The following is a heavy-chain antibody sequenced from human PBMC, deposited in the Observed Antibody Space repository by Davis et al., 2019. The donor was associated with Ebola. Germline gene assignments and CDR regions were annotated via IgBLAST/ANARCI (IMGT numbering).Heavy chain of an antibody. CDR2: IIPILGIA. CDR1: GGTFSSYA. D-gene: IGHD1-26*01. J-gene: IGHJ4*02. Sequence: AASVKVSCKASGGTFSSYAISWVRQAPGQGLEWMGRIIPILGIANYAQKFQGRVTITADESTSTAYMELSSLRSEDTAVYYCARDRRELRSGYYFDYWGQGTLVTVSS. V-gene: IGHV1-69*04. CDR3: ARDRRELRSGYYFDY.